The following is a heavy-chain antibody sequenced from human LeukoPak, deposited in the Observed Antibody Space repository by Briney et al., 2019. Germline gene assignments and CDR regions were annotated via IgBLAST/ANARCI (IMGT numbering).Heavy chain of an antibody. V-gene: IGHV3-13*01. J-gene: IGHJ4*02. D-gene: IGHD4-17*01. CDR2: IDRDGVT. CDR3: ARENLEYGDYAIDY. Sequence: GGSLRLSCAASGFMFSKYDMHWVRQVTGKGLEWVSGIDRDGVTYYSGSVRGRFTSSRENAKNSLDLQMNTLRAGDTGVYYCARENLEYGDYAIDYWGQGILVIVSS. CDR1: GFMFSKYD.